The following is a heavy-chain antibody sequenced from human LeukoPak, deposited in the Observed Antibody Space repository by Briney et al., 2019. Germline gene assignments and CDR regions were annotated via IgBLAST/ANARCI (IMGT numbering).Heavy chain of an antibody. J-gene: IGHJ4*02. CDR3: ARVFAIAVAVCDY. CDR1: GYTFTGYY. CDR2: INPNSGGT. Sequence: ASVKVSCKASGYTFTGYYMHWVRQAPGQGLEWMGRINPNSGGTNYSQKFQGRVTMTRDTSISTAYMELSRLRSDDTAVYYCARVFAIAVAVCDYWGQGTLVTVSS. V-gene: IGHV1-2*06. D-gene: IGHD6-19*01.